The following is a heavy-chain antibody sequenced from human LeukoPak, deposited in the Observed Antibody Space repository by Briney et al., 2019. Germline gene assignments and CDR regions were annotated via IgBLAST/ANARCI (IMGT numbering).Heavy chain of an antibody. Sequence: GASVKVSCKASGYTFTSYDINWVRQATGQGLEWMGWMNPNSGNTGDAQKFQGRVTMTRNTSISTAYMELSSLRSEDTAVYYCARGVDCSGGSCLERPSRKHNWFDPWGQGTLVTVSS. CDR3: ARGVDCSGGSCLERPSRKHNWFDP. J-gene: IGHJ5*02. D-gene: IGHD2-15*01. CDR1: GYTFTSYD. V-gene: IGHV1-8*01. CDR2: MNPNSGNT.